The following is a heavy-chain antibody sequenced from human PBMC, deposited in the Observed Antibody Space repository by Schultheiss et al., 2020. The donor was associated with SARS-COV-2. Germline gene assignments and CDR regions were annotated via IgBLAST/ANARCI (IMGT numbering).Heavy chain of an antibody. D-gene: IGHD3-10*01. J-gene: IGHJ4*02. V-gene: IGHV3-11*01. CDR3: AKAGTYGSGIYDF. Sequence: GGSLRLSCAASGFTFSDYYMSWIRQAPGKGLEWVTYISSSGSTIYYADSVKGRFTISRDNAKNSLYLQMNSLAAEDTALYYCAKAGTYGSGIYDFWGQGTLLTVSS. CDR2: ISSSGSTI. CDR1: GFTFSDYY.